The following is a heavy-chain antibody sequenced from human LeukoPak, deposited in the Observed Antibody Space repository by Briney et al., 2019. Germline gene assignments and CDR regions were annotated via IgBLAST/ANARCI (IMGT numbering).Heavy chain of an antibody. CDR1: GFTFTSYV. V-gene: IGHV3-30*03. J-gene: IGHJ5*02. Sequence: GGSLRLSCAASGFTFTSYVMHWVRQAPGKGLQWVALISYDGSNKYYADSVKGRFTVSRDNSKNTLYLQMNSLRAEDTAVYYCARPRGAAAGTFGFDPWGQGTLVTVSS. CDR2: ISYDGSNK. D-gene: IGHD6-13*01. CDR3: ARPRGAAAGTFGFDP.